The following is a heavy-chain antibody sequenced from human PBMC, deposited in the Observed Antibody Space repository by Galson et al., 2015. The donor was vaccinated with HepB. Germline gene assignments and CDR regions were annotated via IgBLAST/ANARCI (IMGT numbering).Heavy chain of an antibody. V-gene: IGHV5-51*01. CDR3: ARRGYCSGGSCYVAAFDL. CDR2: IYPGDSDT. CDR1: GSSFPNYW. D-gene: IGHD2-15*01. Sequence: QSGAEVKKPGESLKISCKGSGSSFPNYWIGWVRQMPGKGLEWMGIIYPGDSDTRYSPSFQGQVTISADKSISTAYLQWSSLKASDTAVYYCARRGYCSGGSCYVAAFDLWGQGTMVTVSS. J-gene: IGHJ3*01.